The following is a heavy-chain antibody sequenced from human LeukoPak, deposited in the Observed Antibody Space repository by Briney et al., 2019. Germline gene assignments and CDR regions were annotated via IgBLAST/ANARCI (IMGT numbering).Heavy chain of an antibody. CDR2: IYHSGST. CDR1: GGSISSGGYA. J-gene: IGHJ4*02. CDR3: ARTLYGSGSFVFDY. V-gene: IGHV4-30-2*01. Sequence: PSETLSLTCAVSGGSISSGGYAWGWIRQPPGKGLEWIGYIYHSGSTYYNPSLKSRVTISVDRSKNQFSLKLSSVTAADTAVYYCARTLYGSGSFVFDYWGQGTLVTVSS. D-gene: IGHD3-10*01.